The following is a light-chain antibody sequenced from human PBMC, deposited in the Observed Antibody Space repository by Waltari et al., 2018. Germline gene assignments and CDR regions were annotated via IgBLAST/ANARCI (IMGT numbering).Light chain of an antibody. CDR3: LLYTGSGIWV. CDR1: SGSISSTSY. J-gene: IGLJ3*02. CDR2: KTN. Sequence: QTVVTQEPSLSVSPGGTVPLTCALSSGSISSTSYASWYQQTPGQAPRTLVYKTNRRSSGVPDRFSGSVLGNKPALTITGAQADDESDYYCLLYTGSGIWVFGGGTKLTVL. V-gene: IGLV8-61*01.